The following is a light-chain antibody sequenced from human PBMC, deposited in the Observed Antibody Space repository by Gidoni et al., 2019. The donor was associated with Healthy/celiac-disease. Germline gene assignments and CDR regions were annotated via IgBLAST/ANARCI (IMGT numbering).Light chain of an antibody. CDR2: AAS. Sequence: DIQLTQSPSFLSASVGDRVTITCWASQGISSYLAWYQQKPGKAPKLLIYAASTLQSGVPSRFSGSGSGTEFTLTISSLQPEDFATYYCQQLNSYPPMYTFXQXTKLEIK. CDR3: QQLNSYPPMYT. J-gene: IGKJ2*01. CDR1: QGISSY. V-gene: IGKV1-9*01.